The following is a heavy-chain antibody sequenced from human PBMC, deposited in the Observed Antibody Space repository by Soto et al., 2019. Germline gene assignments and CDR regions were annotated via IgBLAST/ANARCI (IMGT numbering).Heavy chain of an antibody. V-gene: IGHV1-2*02. D-gene: IGHD5-12*01. J-gene: IGHJ4*02. CDR1: GYTFTGYY. CDR3: ARDYVEEMATTILDY. CDR2: INPNSGGT. Sequence: RASVKVSCKASGYTFTGYYMHWVRQAPGQGLEWMGWINPNSGGTNYAQKFQGRVTMTRDTSISTAYMELSRLRSDDTAVYYCARDYVEEMATTILDYWGQGTLVTVSS.